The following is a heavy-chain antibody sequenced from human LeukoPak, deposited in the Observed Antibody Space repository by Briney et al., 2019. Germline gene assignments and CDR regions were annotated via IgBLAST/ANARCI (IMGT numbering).Heavy chain of an antibody. CDR3: ARRLKVVPAVGYYYYYMDV. Sequence: SETLSLTCTVSMGSLSSGTSCSSWTPDPPGEGLDGSGYTYFSGSTNNHPSLKCPVSISVDPSKNQFSLRLSSGTAADTAVYYCARRLKVVPAVGYYYYYMDVWGKGTTVTVSS. CDR1: MGSLSSGTSC. J-gene: IGHJ6*03. D-gene: IGHD2-2*01. CDR2: TYFSGST. V-gene: IGHV4-61*01.